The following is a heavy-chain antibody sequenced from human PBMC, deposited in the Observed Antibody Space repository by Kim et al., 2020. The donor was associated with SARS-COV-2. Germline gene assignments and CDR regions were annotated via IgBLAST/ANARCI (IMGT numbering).Heavy chain of an antibody. Sequence: GESLKISCKGSGYSFTSYWIGWVRQMPGKGLEWMGIIYPGDSDTRYSPSFQGQVTISADKSISTAYLQWSSLKASDTAMYYCARHMNSGYDFGELRWSQNYYYYYGMDVWGQGTTVTVSS. CDR2: IYPGDSDT. CDR1: GYSFTSYW. J-gene: IGHJ6*02. V-gene: IGHV5-51*01. D-gene: IGHD5-12*01. CDR3: ARHMNSGYDFGELRWSQNYYYYYGMDV.